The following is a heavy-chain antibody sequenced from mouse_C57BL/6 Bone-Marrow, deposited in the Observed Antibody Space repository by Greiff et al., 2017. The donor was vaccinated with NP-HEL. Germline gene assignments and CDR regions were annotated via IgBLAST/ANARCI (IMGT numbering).Heavy chain of an antibody. CDR1: GYTFTDYY. J-gene: IGHJ3*01. Sequence: SGPVLVKPGASVKMSCKASGYTFTDYYMNWVKQSHGKSLEWIGVINPYNGGTSYNQKFKGKATLTVDKSSSTAYMELNSLTSEDSAVYYCATTYYGSRGAWFAYWGQGTLVTVSA. V-gene: IGHV1-19*01. CDR2: INPYNGGT. CDR3: ATTYYGSRGAWFAY. D-gene: IGHD1-1*01.